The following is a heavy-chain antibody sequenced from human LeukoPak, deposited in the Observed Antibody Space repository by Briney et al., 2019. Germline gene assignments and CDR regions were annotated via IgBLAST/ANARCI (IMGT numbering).Heavy chain of an antibody. D-gene: IGHD1-26*01. CDR1: GYTFTGYY. CDR2: INPNSGGT. CDR3: ARAAVGIDYPFDY. J-gene: IGHJ4*02. V-gene: IGHV1-2*06. Sequence: ASVKVSCXASGYTFTGYYMHWVRQAPGQGLEWMGRINPNSGGTNYAQKFQGRVTMTRDTSISTAYMELSRLRSDDTAVYYCARAAVGIDYPFDYWGQGTLVTVSS.